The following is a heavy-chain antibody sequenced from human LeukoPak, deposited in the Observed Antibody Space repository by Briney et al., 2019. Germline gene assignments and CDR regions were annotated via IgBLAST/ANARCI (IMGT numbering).Heavy chain of an antibody. D-gene: IGHD3-16*02. J-gene: IGHJ5*02. CDR1: GFTFSSYA. Sequence: PGGSLRLSCAASGFTFSSYAMTWVRQAPGKGLEWVSSISGSAGPTYYADSVKGRFTISRDNSRNTLYLEMNSLRTEDTAIYYCAKERDTTPGYNWFDPWGQGTLVTVSS. CDR2: ISGSAGPT. V-gene: IGHV3-23*01. CDR3: AKERDTTPGYNWFDP.